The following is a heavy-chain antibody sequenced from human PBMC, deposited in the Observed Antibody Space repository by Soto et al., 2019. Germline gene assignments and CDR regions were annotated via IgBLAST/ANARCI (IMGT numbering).Heavy chain of an antibody. CDR1: GFTFSSYD. D-gene: IGHD1-26*01. CDR2: IGTAGDT. CDR3: ARAVGVRNEYYFDY. V-gene: IGHV3-13*01. J-gene: IGHJ4*02. Sequence: EVQLVESGGGLVQPGGSLRLSCAASGFTFSSYDMHWVRQATGKGLEWVSAIGTAGDTYYPGSMKGRFTISRENAKNSLYLQMNSLRAGDTAVYYCARAVGVRNEYYFDYWGQGTLVTVSS.